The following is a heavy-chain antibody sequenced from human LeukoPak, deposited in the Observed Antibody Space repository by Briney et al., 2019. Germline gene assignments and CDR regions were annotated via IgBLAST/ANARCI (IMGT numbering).Heavy chain of an antibody. CDR3: ARGAFGVVITYYFDY. D-gene: IGHD3-3*01. J-gene: IGHJ4*02. CDR2: IIPIFGTA. V-gene: IGHV1-69*06. Sequence: SVKVSCKASGHTFTSYGISWVRQAPGQGLEWMGGIIPIFGTANYAQKFQGRVTITADKSTSTAYMELSSLRSEDTAVYYCARGAFGVVITYYFDYWGQGTLVTVSS. CDR1: GHTFTSYG.